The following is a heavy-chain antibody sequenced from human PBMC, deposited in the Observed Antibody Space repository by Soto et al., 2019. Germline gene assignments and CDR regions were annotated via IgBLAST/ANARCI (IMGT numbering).Heavy chain of an antibody. Sequence: ASVKVSCKASGYTFTGYYMHWVRQAPGQGLEWMGWINPNSGGTNYAQKFQGRVTMTRDTSISTAYMELSRLRSDDTAVYYCATECELLDAFDIWAQVTMVTVSS. CDR1: GYTFTGYY. J-gene: IGHJ3*02. CDR3: ATECELLDAFDI. CDR2: INPNSGGT. D-gene: IGHD1-7*01. V-gene: IGHV1-2*02.